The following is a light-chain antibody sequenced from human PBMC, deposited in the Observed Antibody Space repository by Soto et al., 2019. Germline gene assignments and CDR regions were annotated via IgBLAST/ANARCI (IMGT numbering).Light chain of an antibody. J-gene: IGLJ2*01. CDR1: SSYVGGYKY. CDR2: EVS. Sequence: QSALTQPAAVSGSPGQSITISCTGSSSYVGGYKYVSWYQQYPGTAPKLMIYEVSNRPSGVSNRLSGAKSGNTASLNISGSQAEDEANYYCNKYTSRRTALFGGRTQLTV. V-gene: IGLV2-14*01. CDR3: NKYTSRRTAL.